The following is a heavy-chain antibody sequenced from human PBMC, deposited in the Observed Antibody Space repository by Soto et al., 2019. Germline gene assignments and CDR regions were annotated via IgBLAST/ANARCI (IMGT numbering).Heavy chain of an antibody. CDR2: ISGSGGST. CDR3: AKDPAGHTTMIVVAPFDY. J-gene: IGHJ4*02. D-gene: IGHD3-22*01. CDR1: GCTFSSYA. Sequence: GGSLRLSCAASGCTFSSYAMSWVRQAPGKGLEWVSAISGSGGSTYYADSVKGRFTISRDNSKNTLYLQMNSLRAEDTAVYYCAKDPAGHTTMIVVAPFDYWGQGTLVTVSS. V-gene: IGHV3-23*01.